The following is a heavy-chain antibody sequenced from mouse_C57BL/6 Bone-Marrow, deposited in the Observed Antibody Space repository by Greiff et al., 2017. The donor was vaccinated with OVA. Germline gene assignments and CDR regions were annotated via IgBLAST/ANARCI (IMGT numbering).Heavy chain of an antibody. CDR2: IDPETGGT. J-gene: IGHJ2*01. V-gene: IGHV1-15*01. Sequence: QVQLQQSGAELVRPGASVTLSCKASGYTFTDYEMHWVKQTPVHGLEWIGAIDPETGGTAYNQKFKGKAILTADKSSSTAYMELRSLTSEDSAVYYCTRDGSSYRHYFDYWGQGTTLTVSS. CDR3: TRDGSSYRHYFDY. D-gene: IGHD1-1*01. CDR1: GYTFTDYE.